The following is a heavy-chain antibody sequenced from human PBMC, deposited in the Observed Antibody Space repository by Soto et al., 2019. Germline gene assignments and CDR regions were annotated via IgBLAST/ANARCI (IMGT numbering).Heavy chain of an antibody. CDR2: TDEDGGTT. CDR3: ASDLSGRADV. J-gene: IGHJ6*02. V-gene: IGHV3-74*02. D-gene: IGHD3-10*01. CDR1: GFTFSRYW. Sequence: EVQLVESGGGLVRPGGSLRLSCAASGFTFSRYWMHWVRQVPGKGLVWVSRTDEDGGTTDYADSVKGRFPISRDNAKNTLYLQMNSLRVEDTAVYYCASDLSGRADVWGQGTTVTVSS.